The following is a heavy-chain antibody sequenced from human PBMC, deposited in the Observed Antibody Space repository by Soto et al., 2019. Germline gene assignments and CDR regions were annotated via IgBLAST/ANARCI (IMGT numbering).Heavy chain of an antibody. D-gene: IGHD2-15*01. CDR3: ARENHCSGGSCYPDVWLYGMDV. Sequence: EVQLVETGGGLIQPGGSLRLSCAASGFTVSSNYMSWVRQAPGKGLEWVSVIYSGGSTYYADSVKGRFTISRDNSKNTLYLQMNSLRAEDTAVYYCARENHCSGGSCYPDVWLYGMDVWGQGTTVTVSS. CDR1: GFTVSSNY. V-gene: IGHV3-53*02. CDR2: IYSGGST. J-gene: IGHJ6*02.